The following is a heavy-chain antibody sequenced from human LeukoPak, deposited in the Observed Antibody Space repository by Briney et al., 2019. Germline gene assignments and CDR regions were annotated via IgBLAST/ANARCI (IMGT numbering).Heavy chain of an antibody. CDR1: GYTFTSYA. V-gene: IGHV1-18*01. CDR3: VRGGGFNSGFEY. CDR2: ISVYNGDT. Sequence: ASVKVSCKASGYTFTSYAMNWVRQAPGQGLEWMGWISVYNGDTKYAQNLQGRVTLTTDTSTSTAYMELRSLRSDDTAVYYCVRGGGFNSGFEYWGQGTLVTVSS. J-gene: IGHJ4*02. D-gene: IGHD3-10*01.